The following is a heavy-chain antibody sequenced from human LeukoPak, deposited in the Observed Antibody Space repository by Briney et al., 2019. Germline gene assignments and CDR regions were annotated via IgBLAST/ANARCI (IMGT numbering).Heavy chain of an antibody. V-gene: IGHV3-33*08. CDR2: IWYDGSNK. CDR3: ARVCYGSGSPAGGTVFDY. J-gene: IGHJ4*02. CDR1: GFTFSSYA. D-gene: IGHD3-10*01. Sequence: HPGRSLRLSCAASGFTFSSYAVHWVRQAPGKGLEWVANIWYDGSNKYCADSVKGRFTISRDNSKNTLYLQMNSLRAEDTAIYYCARVCYGSGSPAGGTVFDYWGQGTLVTVSS.